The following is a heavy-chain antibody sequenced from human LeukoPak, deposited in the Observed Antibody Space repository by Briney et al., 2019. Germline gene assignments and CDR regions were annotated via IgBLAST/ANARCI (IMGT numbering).Heavy chain of an antibody. J-gene: IGHJ6*03. CDR2: MNPNSGNT. CDR3: AREAPVASSSWYDYYYYYYMDV. CDR1: GYTFTSYD. D-gene: IGHD6-13*01. Sequence: ASVKVSCKASGYTFTSYDINWVRQATGQGLEWMGWMNPNSGNTGYAQKFQGRVTITRNTSISTAYMELSSLRSEDTAVYYCAREAPVASSSWYDYYYYYYMDVWGKGTTVTVSS. V-gene: IGHV1-8*03.